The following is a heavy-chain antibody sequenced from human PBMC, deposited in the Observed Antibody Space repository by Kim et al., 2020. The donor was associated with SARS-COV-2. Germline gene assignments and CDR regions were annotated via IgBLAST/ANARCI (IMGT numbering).Heavy chain of an antibody. CDR1: GFTFSSYE. CDR3: ARGEHDYSNYKRLDY. Sequence: GGSLRLSCAASGFTFSSYEMNWVRQAPGKGLEWVSYISSSGSTIYYADSVKGRFTISRDNAKNSLYLQMNSLRAEDTAVYYCARGEHDYSNYKRLDYWGQGTLVTVSS. CDR2: ISSSGSTI. D-gene: IGHD4-4*01. J-gene: IGHJ4*02. V-gene: IGHV3-48*03.